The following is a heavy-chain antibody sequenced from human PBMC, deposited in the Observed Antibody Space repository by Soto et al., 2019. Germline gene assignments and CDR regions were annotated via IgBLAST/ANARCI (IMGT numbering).Heavy chain of an antibody. Sequence: QVQLVESGGGVVQPGRSLRLSCAASGFTFSSYGMHWVRQAPGKGLEWVALISYDESNEYYADSVKGRFTISRDNSKNTLYVQMNSLRAEDTAVYYCAKEGEAGNSYYFDYWGQGTLVTVSS. D-gene: IGHD3-16*01. CDR1: GFTFSSYG. CDR3: AKEGEAGNSYYFDY. V-gene: IGHV3-30*18. CDR2: ISYDESNE. J-gene: IGHJ4*02.